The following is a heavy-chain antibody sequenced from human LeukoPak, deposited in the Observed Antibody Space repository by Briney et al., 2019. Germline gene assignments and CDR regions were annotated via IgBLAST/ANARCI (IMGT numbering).Heavy chain of an antibody. CDR2: IWYDGSNK. Sequence: GRSLRLSCAASGFTFSSYGMHWVRQAPGKGLEWVAVIWYDGSNKYYADSVKGRFTISRENAKNSLYLQMNSLRAEDTAVYYCARSRVVPPGYWGQGTLVTVSS. D-gene: IGHD3-3*01. CDR3: ARSRVVPPGY. V-gene: IGHV3-33*01. CDR1: GFTFSSYG. J-gene: IGHJ4*02.